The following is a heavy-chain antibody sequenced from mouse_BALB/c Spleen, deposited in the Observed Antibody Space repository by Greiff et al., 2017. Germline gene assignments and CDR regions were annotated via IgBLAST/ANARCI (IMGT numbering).Heavy chain of an antibody. J-gene: IGHJ3*01. V-gene: IGHV5-6-3*01. CDR1: GFTFSSYG. D-gene: IGHD1-1*01. CDR2: INSNGGST. Sequence: EVHLVESGGGLVQPGGSLKLSCAASGFTFSSYGMSWVRQTPDKRLELVATINSNGGSTYYPDSVKGRFTISRDNAKNTLYLQMSSLKSEDTAMYYCARETYGSSFAYWGQGTLVTVSA. CDR3: ARETYGSSFAY.